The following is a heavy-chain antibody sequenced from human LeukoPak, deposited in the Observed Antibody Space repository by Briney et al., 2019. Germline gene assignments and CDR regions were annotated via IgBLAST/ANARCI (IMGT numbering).Heavy chain of an antibody. CDR1: GYSFTSYW. CDR3: PRSPQGLILDY. J-gene: IGHJ4*02. V-gene: IGHV5-10-1*01. CDR2: IDPSDSYT. D-gene: IGHD3-22*01. Sequence: GESLKISCKGSGYSFTSYWISWVRQMPGKGLEWMGRIDPSDSYTNYSPSFQGHVTISADKSINTAYLQWTSLKASDTAMYYCPRSPQGLILDYWGQGTLVTVSS.